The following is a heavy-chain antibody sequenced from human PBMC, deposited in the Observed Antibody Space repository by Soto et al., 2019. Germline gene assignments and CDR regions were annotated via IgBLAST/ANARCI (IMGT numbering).Heavy chain of an antibody. CDR2: ISAYNGNT. V-gene: IGHV1-18*01. J-gene: IGHJ3*02. CDR1: GYTFTSYG. Sequence: QVQLVQSGAEVKKPGASVKVSCKASGYTFTSYGISWVRQAPGQGLEWMGWISAYNGNTNYAQKLQGRVTMTTDTSTSTAYMELRSLRSDDTAVYYCARDANYYDSNCPKTGAFDIWGQGTMVTVSS. D-gene: IGHD3-22*01. CDR3: ARDANYYDSNCPKTGAFDI.